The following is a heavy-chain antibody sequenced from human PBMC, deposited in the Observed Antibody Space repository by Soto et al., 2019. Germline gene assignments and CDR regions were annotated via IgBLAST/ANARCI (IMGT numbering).Heavy chain of an antibody. CDR3: ARKIWSGYYSFDY. V-gene: IGHV4-34*12. CDR2: IFQSGST. D-gene: IGHD3-3*01. CDR1: GGSFSGYY. J-gene: IGHJ4*02. Sequence: QVELQQWGAGLLKPSETLSLTCAVYGGSFSGYYWSWIRQPPRKGLEWIGEIFQSGSTNYNPSLKSRVTISLDTSKNQLSLKLSSVTAADTAVYFCARKIWSGYYSFDYWGQGTLVTVSS.